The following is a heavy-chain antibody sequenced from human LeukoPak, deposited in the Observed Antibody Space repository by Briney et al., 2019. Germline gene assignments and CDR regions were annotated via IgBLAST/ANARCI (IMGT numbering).Heavy chain of an antibody. V-gene: IGHV3-21*01. Sequence: PGGSLRLSCAASGFTFSSCSMNWVRQAPGKGLEWVSSISSGSNYIYYADSAKGRFTISRDNAKNSLYLQMNSLRAEDTAVYYCARVPDSGPAYWGQGTLVTVSS. J-gene: IGHJ4*02. CDR1: GFTFSSCS. D-gene: IGHD6-19*01. CDR3: ARVPDSGPAY. CDR2: ISSGSNYI.